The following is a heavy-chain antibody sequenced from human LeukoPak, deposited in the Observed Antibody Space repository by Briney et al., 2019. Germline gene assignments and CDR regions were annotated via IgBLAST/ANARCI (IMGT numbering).Heavy chain of an antibody. D-gene: IGHD3-22*01. CDR3: ARGMDYYDSSGLFDP. CDR2: IYHSGST. V-gene: IGHV4-38-2*02. CDR1: GYSISSGYY. Sequence: SETLSLTCTVSGYSISSGYYWGWIRQPPGKGLEWIGSIYHSGSTYYNPSLKSRVTRSVDTSKNQFSLKLSSVTAADTAVYYCARGMDYYDSSGLFDPWGQGTLVTVSS. J-gene: IGHJ5*02.